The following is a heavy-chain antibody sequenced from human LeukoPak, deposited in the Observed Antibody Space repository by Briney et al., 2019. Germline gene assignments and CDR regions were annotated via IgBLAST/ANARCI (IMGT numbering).Heavy chain of an antibody. Sequence: ASVKVSCKASGGTFSSYAISWVRQAPGQGLEWMGGIIPIFGTANYAQKSQGRVTITTDESTSTAYMELSSLRSEDTAVYYCASGGATTTGEYYFDYWGQGTLVTVSS. J-gene: IGHJ4*02. V-gene: IGHV1-69*05. CDR3: ASGGATTTGEYYFDY. D-gene: IGHD1-26*01. CDR1: GGTFSSYA. CDR2: IIPIFGTA.